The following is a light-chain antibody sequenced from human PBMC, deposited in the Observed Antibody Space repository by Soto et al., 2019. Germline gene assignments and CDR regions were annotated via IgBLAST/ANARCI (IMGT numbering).Light chain of an antibody. CDR1: PSVSSNY. CDR2: ATS. V-gene: IGKV3-20*01. J-gene: IGKJ2*03. Sequence: ELGLTQSPGTLSLSPGARVTLSCRASPSVSSNYLAWYQQQPGQAPRLLIYATSSRATGIPDRFSGSGSGTDSTLTINRLEPEDFAVYYCQQYGNSPRYSFGQGTRLEIK. CDR3: QQYGNSPRYS.